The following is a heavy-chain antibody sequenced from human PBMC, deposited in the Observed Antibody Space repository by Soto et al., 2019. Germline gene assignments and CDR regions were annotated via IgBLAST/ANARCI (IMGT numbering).Heavy chain of an antibody. J-gene: IGHJ4*02. D-gene: IGHD2-2*01. CDR1: GFTFSSYS. CDR2: ISSSSSYI. CDR3: ARDRYCSSTSCYEFDY. Sequence: GGSLRLSCAASGFTFSSYSMNWVRQAPGKGLEWVSSISSSSSYIYYADSVKGRFTISRDNAKNSLYLQMNSLRAVDTAVYYCARDRYCSSTSCYEFDYWGQGTLVTVSS. V-gene: IGHV3-21*01.